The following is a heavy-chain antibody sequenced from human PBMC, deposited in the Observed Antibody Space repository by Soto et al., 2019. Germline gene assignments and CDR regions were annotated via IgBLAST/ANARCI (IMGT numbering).Heavy chain of an antibody. CDR1: GYISPRHW. J-gene: IGHJ5*02. D-gene: IGHD3-22*01. Sequence: ESSGAEVKKPGASVKVSCKASGYISPRHWTHWVRQAPGQGLEWMGVISPSGEATTYAQSLKGRATRTRDTSTNTLYREGRSLTYDDTAVYFGATDTSQNDEAWWFDPWGQGTLVTVSS. V-gene: IGHV1-46*01. CDR2: ISPSGEAT. CDR3: ATDTSQNDEAWWFDP.